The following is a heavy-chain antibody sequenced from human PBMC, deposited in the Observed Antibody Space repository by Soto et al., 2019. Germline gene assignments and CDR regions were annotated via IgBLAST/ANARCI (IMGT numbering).Heavy chain of an antibody. CDR1: GGSISSGGYY. Sequence: SETLSLTCTVSGGSISSGGYYWSWIRQHPGKGLEWIGYIYYSGSTYYNPSLKSRVTISVDTSKNQFSLKLSSVTAADTAVYYCARVYAFWSGYHPFDYWGQGTLVTVSS. V-gene: IGHV4-31*03. CDR3: ARVYAFWSGYHPFDY. CDR2: IYYSGST. J-gene: IGHJ4*02. D-gene: IGHD3-3*01.